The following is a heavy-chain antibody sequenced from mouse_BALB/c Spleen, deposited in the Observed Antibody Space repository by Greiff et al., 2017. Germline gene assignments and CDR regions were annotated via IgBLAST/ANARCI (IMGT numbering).Heavy chain of an antibody. Sequence: VMLVESGPGLVQPSQSLSITCTVSGFSLTSYGVHWVRQSPGKGLEWLGVIWSGGSTDYNAAFISRLSISKDNSKSQVFFKMNSLQANDTAIYYCARNWNYYGSSPYWYFDVGGAGTTVTVSS. CDR1: GFSLTSYG. CDR3: ARNWNYYGSSPYWYFDV. J-gene: IGHJ1*01. CDR2: IWSGGST. V-gene: IGHV2-2*02. D-gene: IGHD1-1*01.